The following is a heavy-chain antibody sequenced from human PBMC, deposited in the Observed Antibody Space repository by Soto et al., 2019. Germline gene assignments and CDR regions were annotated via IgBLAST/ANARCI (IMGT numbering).Heavy chain of an antibody. Sequence: GGSVRLSCAASGFTFSSYAMSWVRQAPGKGLEWVSAISGSGGSTYYADSVKGRFTISRDNSKNTLYLQMNSLSDEDTAVSYCALEDSSWYPYVDYGMDVSGQGTPVTVSS. CDR2: ISGSGGST. D-gene: IGHD6-13*01. V-gene: IGHV3-23*01. J-gene: IGHJ6*02. CDR1: GFTFSSYA. CDR3: ALEDSSWYPYVDYGMDV.